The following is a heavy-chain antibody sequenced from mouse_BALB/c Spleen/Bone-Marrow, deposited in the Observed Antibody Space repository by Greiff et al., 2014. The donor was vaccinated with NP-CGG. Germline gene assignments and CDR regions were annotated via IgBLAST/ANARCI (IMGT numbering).Heavy chain of an antibody. CDR1: GFTFSNYY. J-gene: IGHJ3*01. V-gene: IGHV5-4*02. Sequence: EVQEVESGGGLVKPGGSLKLSCAASGFTFSNYYMYWVRQTPEKRLEWVATISDGGSYTYYPDSVKGRFTISRDNANNNLYLQMSSLKSEDTAMYYCARDYYGSSYIGYWGQGTLVTVST. CDR3: ARDYYGSSYIGY. CDR2: ISDGGSYT. D-gene: IGHD1-1*01.